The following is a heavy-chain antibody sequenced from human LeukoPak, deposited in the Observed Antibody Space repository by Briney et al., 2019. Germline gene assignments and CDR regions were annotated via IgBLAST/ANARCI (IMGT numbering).Heavy chain of an antibody. CDR3: AIQLSTLKYYYYYGMDV. V-gene: IGHV1-8*01. D-gene: IGHD5-18*01. CDR1: GYTFTSYD. CDR2: MNPNSGNT. J-gene: IGHJ6*02. Sequence: ASVTVSCKASGYTFTSYDINWVRQATGQGLEWMGWMNPNSGNTGYAQKFQGRVTMTRNTSISTAYMELSSLRSEDTAVHYCAIQLSTLKYYYYYGMDVWGQGTTVTVSS.